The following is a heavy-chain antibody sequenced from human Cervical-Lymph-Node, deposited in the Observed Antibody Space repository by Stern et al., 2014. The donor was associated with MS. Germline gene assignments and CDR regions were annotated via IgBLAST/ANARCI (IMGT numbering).Heavy chain of an antibody. D-gene: IGHD3-22*01. Sequence: EVQLLESGGGLIQPGGSLRLSCAVSGYSVSTNYMSWIRQAPGKGLEWVAVIYSGGSTYHADSVRGRFTISRDNDRNTLSLQMDSLRAEDTAVYYCARDYYDSRGYSHWGQGTLVTVSS. CDR1: GYSVSTNY. J-gene: IGHJ4*02. CDR3: ARDYYDSRGYSH. V-gene: IGHV3-53*01. CDR2: IYSGGST.